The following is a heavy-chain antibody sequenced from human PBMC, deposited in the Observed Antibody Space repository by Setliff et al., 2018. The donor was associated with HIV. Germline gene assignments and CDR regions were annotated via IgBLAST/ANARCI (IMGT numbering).Heavy chain of an antibody. Sequence: GGSLRLSCTTIGFTFGGYGMSWVRQAPGKGLEWVSAISGSGGSTYYADSVKGRFTISRDNSKNTLYLQMNSLRAEDTAVYYCAKFGPVISAAAGLDYWGQGTLVTVSS. CDR1: GFTFGGYG. D-gene: IGHD2-15*01. CDR3: AKFGPVISAAAGLDY. J-gene: IGHJ4*02. CDR2: ISGSGGST. V-gene: IGHV3-23*01.